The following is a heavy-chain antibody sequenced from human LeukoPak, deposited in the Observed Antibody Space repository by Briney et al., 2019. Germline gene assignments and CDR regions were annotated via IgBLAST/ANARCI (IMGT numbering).Heavy chain of an antibody. CDR2: IIPIFGTA. V-gene: IGHV1-69*05. J-gene: IGHJ5*02. CDR1: GGTFSSYA. D-gene: IGHD3-10*01. Sequence: SVKVSCKASGGTFSSYAISWVRQAPGQGLEWMGGIIPIFGTANYAQKFQGRVTITTDESTSTAYMELSSLRSEDTAVYYCARGSYYYGSGSYSGADWFDPWGQGTLVTVSS. CDR3: ARGSYYYGSGSYSGADWFDP.